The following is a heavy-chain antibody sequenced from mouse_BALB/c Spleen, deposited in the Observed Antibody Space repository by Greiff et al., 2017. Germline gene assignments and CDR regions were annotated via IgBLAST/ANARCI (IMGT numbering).Heavy chain of an antibody. CDR2: IWAGGST. CDR3: ARGYYYGSSYYAMDY. D-gene: IGHD1-1*01. V-gene: IGHV2-9*02. J-gene: IGHJ4*01. Sequence: VNLEESGPGLVAPSQSLSISCTVSGFSLTSYGVHWVSQPPGKGLEWLGVIWAGGSTNDNSAHMTRLSIITDNSKSQVVLKMNRLQTDDTAVYYCARGYYYGSSYYAMDYWGQGTSVTVSS. CDR1: GFSLTSYG.